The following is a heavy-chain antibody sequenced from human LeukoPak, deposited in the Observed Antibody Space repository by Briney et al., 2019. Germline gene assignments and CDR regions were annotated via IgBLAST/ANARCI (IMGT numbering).Heavy chain of an antibody. J-gene: IGHJ3*02. CDR2: IRYDATHK. CDR1: GFTFSTYG. V-gene: IGHV3-30*02. D-gene: IGHD1-7*01. CDR3: ARDRSGTTWFDAFDI. Sequence: PGGSLRLSCAASGFTFSTYGMHWVRQAPGKGLEWVAFIRYDATHKYYADSVKGRFTISRDNSKNTLYLQMNSLRVEDTAVYYCARDRSGTTWFDAFDIWGQGTMVTVSS.